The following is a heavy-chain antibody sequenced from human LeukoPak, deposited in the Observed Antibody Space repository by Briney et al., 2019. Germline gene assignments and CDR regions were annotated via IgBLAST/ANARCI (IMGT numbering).Heavy chain of an antibody. J-gene: IGHJ6*02. D-gene: IGHD3-10*01. Sequence: PGGSLRLSCAASGFTVRNNHMSWVRQAPGKGLEWVSVIYSGGRTYYADSVKGRFTIPRDNSKNTLYLQMNSLRAEDTAVYYCASLLERITMVRGVISYYYGMDVWGQGTTVTVSS. CDR1: GFTVRNNH. V-gene: IGHV3-66*01. CDR2: IYSGGRT. CDR3: ASLLERITMVRGVISYYYGMDV.